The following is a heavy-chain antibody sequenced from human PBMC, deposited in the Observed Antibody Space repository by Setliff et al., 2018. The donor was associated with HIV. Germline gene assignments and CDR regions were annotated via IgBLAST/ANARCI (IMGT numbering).Heavy chain of an antibody. CDR1: GAPISSYY. Sequence: ASETLSLTCKVSGAPISSYYWNWIRQPPGKGLEWIGYIYNSGYSNSKPSLKSRVTISLDTSKNQFSLKLSSVTAADTAVYYCARGDGYRANDAYYDTGMDVWGQGSTVTVSS. CDR2: IYNSGYS. J-gene: IGHJ6*02. V-gene: IGHV4-59*01. CDR3: ARGDGYRANDAYYDTGMDV. D-gene: IGHD5-12*01.